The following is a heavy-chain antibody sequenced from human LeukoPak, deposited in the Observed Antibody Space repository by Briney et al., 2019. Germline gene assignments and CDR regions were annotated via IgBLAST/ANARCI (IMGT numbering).Heavy chain of an antibody. V-gene: IGHV3-21*01. D-gene: IGHD6-19*01. CDR2: IRSSSSYI. Sequence: GGSLRLSCAASGFTFSSYSMNWVRQAPGKGLEWVSSIRSSSSYIYYADSAKGRFTISRDNAKNSLYLQMNSLRAEDTAVYYCARDKGVAGEPYYFDYWGQGTLVTVSS. CDR3: ARDKGVAGEPYYFDY. CDR1: GFTFSSYS. J-gene: IGHJ4*02.